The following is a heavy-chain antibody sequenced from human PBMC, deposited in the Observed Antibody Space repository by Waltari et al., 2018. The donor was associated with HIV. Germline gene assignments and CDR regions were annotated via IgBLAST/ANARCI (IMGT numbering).Heavy chain of an antibody. CDR1: GNTFINYF. D-gene: IGHD1-26*01. Sequence: VQSASEVTPRGDSATPSCKISGNTFINYFLYWLRQAPEQGLEWPPRINPDSGETTSSRAFQCRVTTTSDATSAPAYSELPGLTSADTARYCCAGGEVVSLTHLPTGFRVQCWSQGSLVSVSS. V-gene: IGHV1-2*06. CDR2: INPDSGET. J-gene: IGHJ1*01. CDR3: AGGEVVSLTHLPTGFRVQC.